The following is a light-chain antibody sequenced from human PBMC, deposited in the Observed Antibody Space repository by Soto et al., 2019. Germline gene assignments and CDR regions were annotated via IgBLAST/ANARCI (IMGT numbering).Light chain of an antibody. V-gene: IGKV1-39*01. CDR3: QKYNSALGT. Sequence: DIQMTQSPSSLSGSVGDSVTVTCRASQPIGTSLHWYQQKAGKAPRVLISSASRLQSGVSSRFSGSGSGTDFTLTISSLQPEDVATYYCQKYNSALGTFGQGTKVDIK. CDR2: SAS. CDR1: QPIGTS. J-gene: IGKJ1*01.